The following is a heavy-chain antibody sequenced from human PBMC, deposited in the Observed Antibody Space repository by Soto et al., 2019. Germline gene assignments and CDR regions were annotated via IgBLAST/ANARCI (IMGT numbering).Heavy chain of an antibody. CDR1: GGSISSGGYY. CDR3: ARGGIAAAGTSH. V-gene: IGHV4-31*03. D-gene: IGHD6-13*01. Sequence: SETLSLTCTVSGGSISSGGYYWSWIRQHPGKGLEWIGYIYYSGSTYYNPSLKSRVTISVDTSKNQFSLKLSSVTAADTAVYYCARGGIAAAGTSHWGQGTLVTVSS. CDR2: IYYSGST. J-gene: IGHJ4*02.